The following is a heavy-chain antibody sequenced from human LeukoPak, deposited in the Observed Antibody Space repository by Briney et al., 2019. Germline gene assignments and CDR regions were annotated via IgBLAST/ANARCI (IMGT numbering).Heavy chain of an antibody. CDR2: ISGSGGST. Sequence: GGSLRLSCAASGFTFISYAMSWVRPAPGKGPEWVSAISGSGGSTYYADSVKGRFTISRDNSKNTLYLQMNSLRAQDTALYYSARDREVPAAMRAGRRHLTHNCFDPWGQGTLVTVSS. CDR1: GFTFISYA. V-gene: IGHV3-23*01. CDR3: ARDREVPAAMRAGRRHLTHNCFDP. J-gene: IGHJ5*02. D-gene: IGHD2-2*01.